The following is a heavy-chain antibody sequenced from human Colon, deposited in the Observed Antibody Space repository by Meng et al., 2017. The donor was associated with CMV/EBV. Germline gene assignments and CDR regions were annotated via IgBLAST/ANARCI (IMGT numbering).Heavy chain of an antibody. D-gene: IGHD4-17*01. CDR2: IHHSGNI. V-gene: IGHV4-4*02. Sequence: SETLSLTCAVSGGSVTNSNWWSWVRQSPEKGLEWIVEIHHSGNINYNPSLKSRVTISLDKFNNRFSLTLRSVTAADAAVYYCARDRPVMGDYALDVWGQGTTVTVSS. J-gene: IGHJ6*02. CDR1: GGSVTNSNW. CDR3: ARDRPVMGDYALDV.